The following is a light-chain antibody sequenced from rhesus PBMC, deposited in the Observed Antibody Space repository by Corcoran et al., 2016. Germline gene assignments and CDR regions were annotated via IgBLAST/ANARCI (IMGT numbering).Light chain of an antibody. Sequence: DIQMTQSPSSLSASVGDRVTITCRASQDIRSHLAWYQQKPVKAPKLQIHETSTVESGVPSRFSGSASGTHLTLTISSLQPEDFATYFCQHYNSYPYSFGQGTRVEIK. V-gene: IGKV1-25*01. CDR1: QDIRSH. CDR3: QHYNSYPYS. CDR2: ETS. J-gene: IGKJ2*01.